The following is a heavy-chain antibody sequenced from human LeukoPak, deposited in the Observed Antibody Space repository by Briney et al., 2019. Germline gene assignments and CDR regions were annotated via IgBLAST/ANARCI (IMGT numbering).Heavy chain of an antibody. J-gene: IGHJ4*02. Sequence: ASVKVSCKASGYIFISYYIHWVRQAPGQGLEWLGVINPSDGSTDYAQKFQGRVTMTRDTSATTVYLELSGLRSEDTAVYYCASDVAREFDWWGQRTVVRVSS. D-gene: IGHD5-24*01. CDR1: GYIFISYY. CDR3: ASDVAREFDW. V-gene: IGHV1-46*01. CDR2: INPSDGST.